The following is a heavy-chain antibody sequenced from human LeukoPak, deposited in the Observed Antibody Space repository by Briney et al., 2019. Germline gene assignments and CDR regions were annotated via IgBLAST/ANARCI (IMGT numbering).Heavy chain of an antibody. CDR3: ATNSRVSYAFAI. CDR2: ISSGATSI. D-gene: IGHD6-13*01. Sequence: GGSLRLSCAASGFTFSSYEMNWVRQTPGVGLEWIAYISSGATSIYYADSVKGRFNISRDNAKNSLNLQMNSLRAEDTAVYYCATNSRVSYAFAIWGQGTMVTVSA. J-gene: IGHJ3*02. V-gene: IGHV3-48*03. CDR1: GFTFSSYE.